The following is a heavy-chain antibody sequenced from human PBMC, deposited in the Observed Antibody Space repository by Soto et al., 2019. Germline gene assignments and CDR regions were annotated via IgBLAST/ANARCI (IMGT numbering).Heavy chain of an antibody. V-gene: IGHV1-18*01. CDR3: ARVPFRYNWNYVDY. J-gene: IGHJ4*02. D-gene: IGHD1-7*01. Sequence: ASVKVSCKASGYTFTSYGISWVRQAPGQGLEWMGWISAYNGNTNYAQKLQGRVTMTTDTSTSTAYMELRSLRSDDTAVYYCARVPFRYNWNYVDYWGQGTLVTVSS. CDR2: ISAYNGNT. CDR1: GYTFTSYG.